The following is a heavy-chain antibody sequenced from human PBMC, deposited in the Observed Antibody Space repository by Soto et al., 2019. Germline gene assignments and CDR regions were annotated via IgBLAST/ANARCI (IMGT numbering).Heavy chain of an antibody. Sequence: QITLKESGPPLVKPTQTLTLTCTFSGFSFTTDGMGVGWIRQPPGKALEWLALIYWDDDKRYSPSLKSRLTITKDTSRNQVVLTLTNMDPAETATYSCAHLYWAASGTRYYFDYWGQGTLVTVSS. V-gene: IGHV2-5*02. CDR2: IYWDDDK. CDR1: GFSFTTDGMG. J-gene: IGHJ4*02. D-gene: IGHD6-13*01. CDR3: AHLYWAASGTRYYFDY.